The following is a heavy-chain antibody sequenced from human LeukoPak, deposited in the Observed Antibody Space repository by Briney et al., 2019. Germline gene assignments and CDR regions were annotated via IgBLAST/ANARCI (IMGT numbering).Heavy chain of an antibody. CDR3: ARAVYGSGSKTDY. V-gene: IGHV3-74*01. J-gene: IGHJ4*02. CDR2: INTDGSST. Sequence: GGSLRLSCVASGFTFSSSWMHWVRHAPGKGLVWVARINTDGSSTTYADSVKGRFTISRDNAKNTLYLQMNSLRAEDTAVYYCARAVYGSGSKTDYWGQGTLVTVSS. CDR1: GFTFSSSW. D-gene: IGHD3-10*01.